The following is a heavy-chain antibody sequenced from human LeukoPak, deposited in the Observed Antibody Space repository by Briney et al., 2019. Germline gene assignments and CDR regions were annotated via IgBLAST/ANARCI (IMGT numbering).Heavy chain of an antibody. CDR2: INPNSGGT. J-gene: IGHJ4*02. V-gene: IGHV1-2*02. D-gene: IGHD3-16*02. CDR1: GYTFTGYY. Sequence: ASVKVSCKASGYTFTGYYMHWVRKAPGQGLEWMGWINPNSGGTNYAQKFQGRVTMTRDTSISTAYMELSRLRSDDTAVYYCARCPPMITFGGVIVTPSYFDYWGQGTLVTVSS. CDR3: ARCPPMITFGGVIVTPSYFDY.